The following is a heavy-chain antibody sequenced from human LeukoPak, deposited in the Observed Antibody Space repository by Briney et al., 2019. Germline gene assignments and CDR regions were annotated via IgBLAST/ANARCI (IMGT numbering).Heavy chain of an antibody. CDR1: GDSISSSSYY. V-gene: IGHV4-39*01. D-gene: IGHD6-6*01. CDR3: ARPSVSSIVPFDI. Sequence: SETLSLTCTVSGDSISSSSYYWGWIRQPPGKGLEWIASIYYDGSTHYNRSLKSRVTISVDTSKNQFSLKLTSVTAADTAVYYCARPSVSSIVPFDIWGQGTMATVSS. J-gene: IGHJ3*02. CDR2: IYYDGST.